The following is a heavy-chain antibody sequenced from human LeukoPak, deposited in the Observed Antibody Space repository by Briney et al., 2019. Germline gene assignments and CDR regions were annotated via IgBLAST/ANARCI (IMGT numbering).Heavy chain of an antibody. Sequence: SETLSPTCAVYGGSFSGYYWSWIRQPPGKGLEWIGEINHSGSTNYNPSLKSRVTISVDTSKNQFSLKLSSVTAADTAVYYCARRDYVWGSYRLRNWFDPWGQGTLVTVSS. V-gene: IGHV4-34*01. J-gene: IGHJ5*02. CDR3: ARRDYVWGSYRLRNWFDP. CDR2: INHSGST. CDR1: GGSFSGYY. D-gene: IGHD3-16*02.